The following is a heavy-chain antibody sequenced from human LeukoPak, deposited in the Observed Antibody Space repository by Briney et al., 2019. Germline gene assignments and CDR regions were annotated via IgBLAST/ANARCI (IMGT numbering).Heavy chain of an antibody. CDR1: GGSISSGDYY. CDR3: ARLPTYYDFWSGWGAFDI. D-gene: IGHD3-3*01. V-gene: IGHV4-30-4*08. CDR2: IYYSGST. Sequence: SETLSLTCTVSGGSISSGDYYWSWIRQPPGKGLEWIGYIYYSGSTYYNPSLKSRVTISVDTSKNQFSLKLSSVTAADTAVYYCARLPTYYDFWSGWGAFDIWGQGTMVTVSS. J-gene: IGHJ3*02.